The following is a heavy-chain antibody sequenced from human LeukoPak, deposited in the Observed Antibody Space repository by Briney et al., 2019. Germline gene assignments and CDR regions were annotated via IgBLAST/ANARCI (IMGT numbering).Heavy chain of an antibody. CDR2: IGGRGGST. Sequence: PGGSLRLSCAASGFRFSDFTMTWVRQAPGKGPEWVSAIGGRGGSTYYADSLGGRFTISRDNSKDMVYLQMNSLKLEDTATYYCGKEGGAWGQGTKVTVSS. V-gene: IGHV3-23*01. CDR3: GKEGGA. CDR1: GFRFSDFT. D-gene: IGHD3-16*01. J-gene: IGHJ5*02.